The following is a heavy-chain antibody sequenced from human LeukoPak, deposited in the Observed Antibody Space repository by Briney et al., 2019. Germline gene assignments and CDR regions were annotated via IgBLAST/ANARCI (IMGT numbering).Heavy chain of an antibody. CDR3: TTDRGIAVRPVFDS. CDR2: IKSKTDGGTT. D-gene: IGHD6-6*01. CDR1: GFTFSNAWITFSNVW. V-gene: IGHV3-15*01. J-gene: IGHJ4*02. Sequence: KPGGSLRLSCAASGFTFSNAWITFSNVWMSWVRQAPGKGLEWVGHIKSKTDGGTTDYAAPVKGRFTISTDDSKNTLYLQMNSLKTEDTAVYSCTTDRGIAVRPVFDSWGQGTLVTVSS.